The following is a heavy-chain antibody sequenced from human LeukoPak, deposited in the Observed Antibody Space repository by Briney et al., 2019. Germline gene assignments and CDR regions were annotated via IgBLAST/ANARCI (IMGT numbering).Heavy chain of an antibody. Sequence: GESLKISCKGSGYSFNSFWIGWVRQMPGKGPEWMGIIYPGDSDTRYSPSFQGQVTISADKSISTAYLQWSSLKASDTAMYFCARHPSSGFYSHVDYWGQGTLVTVSS. V-gene: IGHV5-51*01. J-gene: IGHJ4*02. CDR2: IYPGDSDT. CDR3: ARHPSSGFYSHVDY. CDR1: GYSFNSFW. D-gene: IGHD3-22*01.